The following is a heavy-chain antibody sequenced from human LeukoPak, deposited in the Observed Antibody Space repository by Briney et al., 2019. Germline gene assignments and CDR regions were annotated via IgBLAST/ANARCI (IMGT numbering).Heavy chain of an antibody. D-gene: IGHD1-26*01. V-gene: IGHV4-39*01. CDR1: GGSIGRSYY. CDR2: IDSGGDT. CDR3: ARHAGGVFDH. J-gene: IGHJ4*02. Sequence: PSESLSLTCTVSGGSIGRSYYWAWIRQTPGKTLDWIGSIDSGGDTDHNPSLKSRVTMSVDSSKKHFSLRLTSLTATDTGIYYCARHAGGVFDHWGQGTLVTVSS.